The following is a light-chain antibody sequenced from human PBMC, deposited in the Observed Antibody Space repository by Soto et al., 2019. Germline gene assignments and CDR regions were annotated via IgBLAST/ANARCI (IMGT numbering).Light chain of an antibody. CDR2: GAS. Sequence: IVLTQSPGTLSLSPGEGATLSCRASQSVATNCLAWYQQKAGQAPRLLIYGASSRATGIPDRFSGSGSGTDFTLTISRLEPEDLAVYYCQQYGSSPQTFGQGTRLEIK. V-gene: IGKV3-20*01. CDR3: QQYGSSPQT. J-gene: IGKJ5*01. CDR1: QSVATNC.